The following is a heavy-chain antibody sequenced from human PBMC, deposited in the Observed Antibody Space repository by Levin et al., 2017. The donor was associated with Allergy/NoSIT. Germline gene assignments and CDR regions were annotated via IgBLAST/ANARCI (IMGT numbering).Heavy chain of an antibody. CDR3: AKEAAYSFPHFDS. V-gene: IGHV3-43*01. CDR1: GFTFDGFT. Sequence: LSLTCAASGFTFDGFTMHWVRQTPGKGLEWVSLITGGGRSTNYADSVKGRFTVSRDNNKNSLYLQMNNLRTEDSALYYCAKEAAYSFPHFDSWGQGTLVTVSS. J-gene: IGHJ4*02. CDR2: ITGGGRST. D-gene: IGHD5-18*01.